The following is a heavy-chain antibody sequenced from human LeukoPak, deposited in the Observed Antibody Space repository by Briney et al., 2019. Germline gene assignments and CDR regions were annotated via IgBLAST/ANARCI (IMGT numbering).Heavy chain of an antibody. CDR2: INPNSGGT. CDR1: GYIFTEYY. Sequence: ASVKVSCKTPGYIFTEYYIHWERQAPGQGLEWMGWINPNSGGTSFAQKFQGRVSMTRDTSISTAYMELSGLRSDDTAVYYCAIVFRWLQPFDYWGQGTLISVSS. J-gene: IGHJ4*02. V-gene: IGHV1-2*02. CDR3: AIVFRWLQPFDY. D-gene: IGHD6-19*01.